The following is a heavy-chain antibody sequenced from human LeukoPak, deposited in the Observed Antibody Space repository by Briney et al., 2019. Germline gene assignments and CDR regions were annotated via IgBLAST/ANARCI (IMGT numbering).Heavy chain of an antibody. D-gene: IGHD3-22*01. J-gene: IGHJ4*02. V-gene: IGHV3-48*03. Sequence: GGSLRLSCAASGFTFSSYEMNWVRRAPGKGLERLSYISSSGSAIYYADPVKGRFTISRDNAKNSLYRQMNSLRAEDTAVYYCAKGGYFYDSSDAYWGQGTLVTVSS. CDR1: GFTFSSYE. CDR2: ISSSGSAI. CDR3: AKGGYFYDSSDAY.